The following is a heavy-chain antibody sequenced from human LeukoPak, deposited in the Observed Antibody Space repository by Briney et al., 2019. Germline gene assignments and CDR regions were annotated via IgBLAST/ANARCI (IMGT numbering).Heavy chain of an antibody. D-gene: IGHD3-3*01. CDR2: ISAYNGNT. CDR1: GYTFTSYG. Sequence: ASVKVSFKASGYTFTSYGISWVRQAPGQGLEGMGWISAYNGNTNYAQKLQGRVTITTDTSTSTAYMELRSLRSDDTAVYYCAREGVTIFGVVSPFDIWGQGTMVTVSS. CDR3: AREGVTIFGVVSPFDI. V-gene: IGHV1-18*01. J-gene: IGHJ3*02.